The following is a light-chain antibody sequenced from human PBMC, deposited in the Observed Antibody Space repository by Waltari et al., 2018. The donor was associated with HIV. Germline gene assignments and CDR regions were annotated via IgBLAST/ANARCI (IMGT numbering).Light chain of an antibody. Sequence: QSALTQPRSVSGSLGQSVTISCTGTNSHVGRYNYVSWFQQHPGKAPKLMIYDVSKRPSGVPDRVSGSKSGNTASLTISGLQAEDEADYYCCSYAGSIPFVFGSGTKLTVL. CDR1: NSHVGRYNY. CDR2: DVS. J-gene: IGLJ1*01. CDR3: CSYAGSIPFV. V-gene: IGLV2-11*01.